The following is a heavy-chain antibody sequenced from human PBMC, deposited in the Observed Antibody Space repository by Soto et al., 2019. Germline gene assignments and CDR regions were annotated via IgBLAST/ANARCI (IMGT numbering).Heavy chain of an antibody. Sequence: SETLSLTCTVSGGSISSSSYYWGWIRQPPGKGLEWIGSIYYSGSTYYNPSLKSRVTISVDTSKNQFSLKLSSVTAADTAVYYCARQFTSMFDYWGQGTLVTVS. CDR1: GGSISSSSYY. V-gene: IGHV4-39*01. J-gene: IGHJ4*02. CDR2: IYYSGST. CDR3: ARQFTSMFDY. D-gene: IGHD3-16*01.